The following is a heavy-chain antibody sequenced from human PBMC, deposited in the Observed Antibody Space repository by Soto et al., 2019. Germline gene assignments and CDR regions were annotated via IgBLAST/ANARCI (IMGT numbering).Heavy chain of an antibody. V-gene: IGHV3-15*07. CDR1: GFTFSNAW. CDR3: TTLRFLEWLLVRFDP. J-gene: IGHJ5*02. D-gene: IGHD3-3*01. CDR2: IKSKTDGGTT. Sequence: GGSLRLSCAASGFTFSNAWMNWVRQAPGKGLEWVGRIKSKTDGGTTDYAAPVKGRFTISRDDSKNTLYLQMNSLKTEDTAVYYCTTLRFLEWLLVRFDPWGQGTLVTVSS.